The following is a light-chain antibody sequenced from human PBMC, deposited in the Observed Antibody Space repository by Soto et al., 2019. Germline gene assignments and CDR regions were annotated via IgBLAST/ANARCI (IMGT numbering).Light chain of an antibody. Sequence: DILMTQSPSSLSASVGDRVIITCQASQDIRNYLNWYQQKPGKAPNLLIYDASNLKTGVPSRFSGSGSGTDSTLTISSLQSEDIATYYCQHYDHLPPLSFGGGTKVEIK. CDR2: DAS. CDR3: QHYDHLPPLS. CDR1: QDIRNY. J-gene: IGKJ4*01. V-gene: IGKV1-33*01.